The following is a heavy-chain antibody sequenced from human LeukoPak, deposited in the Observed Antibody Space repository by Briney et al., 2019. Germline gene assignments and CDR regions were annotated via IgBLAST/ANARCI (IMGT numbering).Heavy chain of an antibody. CDR2: IKQDGSEK. D-gene: IGHD6-13*01. V-gene: IGHV3-7*01. CDR3: ARGYSSSWYNRFDY. Sequence: GGSLRLSCAASGFTFSSYWMSWVRQAPGKGLEGVANIKQDGSEKYYVDSVKGRFTISRDNAKNSLFLQMNSLRAENTAVYYCARGYSSSWYNRFDYWGQGTLVTVSS. CDR1: GFTFSSYW. J-gene: IGHJ4*02.